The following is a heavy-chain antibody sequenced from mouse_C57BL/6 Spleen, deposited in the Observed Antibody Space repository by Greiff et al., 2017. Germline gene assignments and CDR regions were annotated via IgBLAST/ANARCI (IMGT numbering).Heavy chain of an antibody. Sequence: EVHLVESGPGMVKPSQSLSLTCTVTGYSITSGYDWHWIRHFPGNKLEWMGYISYSGSTNYNPSLKSRISITHDTSKNHFFLKLNSVTTEDTATYYCARGDYDGFGFAYWGQGTLVTVSA. J-gene: IGHJ3*01. D-gene: IGHD2-4*01. V-gene: IGHV3-1*01. CDR2: ISYSGST. CDR3: ARGDYDGFGFAY. CDR1: GYSITSGYD.